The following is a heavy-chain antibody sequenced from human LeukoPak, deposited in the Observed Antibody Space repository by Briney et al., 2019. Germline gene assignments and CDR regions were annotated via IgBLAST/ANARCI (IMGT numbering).Heavy chain of an antibody. CDR1: GGSISSYY. V-gene: IGHV4-4*07. CDR3: ARDPSTHKQLATYFDY. J-gene: IGHJ4*02. D-gene: IGHD6-6*01. Sequence: SETLSLTCTVSGGSISSYYWSWIRQPAGKGLEWIGRIYTSGSTNYNPSLKSRVTMSVDTSKNQFSLKLSSVTAADTAVYYCARDPSTHKQLATYFDYWGQGTLVTVPS. CDR2: IYTSGST.